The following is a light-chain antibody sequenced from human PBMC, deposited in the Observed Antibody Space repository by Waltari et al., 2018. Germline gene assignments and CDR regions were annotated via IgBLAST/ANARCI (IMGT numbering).Light chain of an antibody. CDR1: QNINSY. V-gene: IGKV1-39*01. Sequence: DIQMTQSPSSLSASVGDRVTITCRASQNINSYLDWHQQKPGKAPNLLIYAASSLQSGVPSRFSGSGSGTDFTLTISSLQPEDFATYYCQQSYSTPYTFGQGTKLEIK. CDR3: QQSYSTPYT. J-gene: IGKJ2*01. CDR2: AAS.